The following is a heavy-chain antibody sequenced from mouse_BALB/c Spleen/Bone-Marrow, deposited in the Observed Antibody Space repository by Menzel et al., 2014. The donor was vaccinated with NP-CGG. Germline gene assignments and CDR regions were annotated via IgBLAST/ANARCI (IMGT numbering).Heavy chain of an antibody. D-gene: IGHD2-2*01. J-gene: IGHJ3*01. V-gene: IGHV1-4*01. CDR3: AREVYGSWFAY. CDR2: INPNSDYT. Sequence: VQLQESGAELARPGASVKMSCKASGYTFTYYTMYWVKQRPGQGLEWIGYINPNSDYTNYNQKFKDKATLTADKSSSTAYMQLSSVTSEDSAVYYCAREVYGSWFAYWGQGTLVTVSA. CDR1: GYTFTYYT.